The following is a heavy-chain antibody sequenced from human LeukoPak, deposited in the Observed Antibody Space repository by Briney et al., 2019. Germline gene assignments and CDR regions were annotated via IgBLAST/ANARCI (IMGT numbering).Heavy chain of an antibody. CDR3: AKESLLLCSCYDY. D-gene: IGHD2-15*01. J-gene: IGHJ4*02. Sequence: PGGSLRLSCAASGFTFSSYVMSWVRQAPGKGLEGVSFIYSGGNTYYADSVKGRFTISRDNSKNTVHLQMNSVRAEDTAVYYCAKESLLLCSCYDYWGQGTLVTVSS. CDR2: IYSGGNT. V-gene: IGHV3-23*03. CDR1: GFTFSSYV.